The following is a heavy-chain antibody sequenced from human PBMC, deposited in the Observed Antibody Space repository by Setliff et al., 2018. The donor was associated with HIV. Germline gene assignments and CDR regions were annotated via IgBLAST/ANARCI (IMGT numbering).Heavy chain of an antibody. CDR3: ARAPFVGGAYYYWGSYYFDY. Sequence: TLSLICTVSGGSINTGAYYWSWIRQHPGRGLEWIGYIYYSGSTHYNPSLKSRVTISLDTSKNQFSLRLTSVTAADTAVFYCARAPFVGGAYYYWGSYYFDYWGPGTLVTVS. CDR1: GGSINTGAYY. D-gene: IGHD3-22*01. CDR2: IYYSGST. V-gene: IGHV4-31*03. J-gene: IGHJ4*02.